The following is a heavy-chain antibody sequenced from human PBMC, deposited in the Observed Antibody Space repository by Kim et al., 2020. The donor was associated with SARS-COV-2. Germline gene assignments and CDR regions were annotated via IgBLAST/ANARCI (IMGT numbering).Heavy chain of an antibody. CDR2: ISATGST. V-gene: IGHV4-61*02. J-gene: IGHJ4*02. Sequence: SETLSLTCTVSGDSISSKTYYWNWIRQPAGKGLEWIERISATGSTNCNPSLKSRVTISVDTSKNQFSLKLSSVTAADTAVYYCAREGRWSTSLDYWGQGTLVTVSS. D-gene: IGHD1-1*01. CDR1: GDSISSKTYY. CDR3: AREGRWSTSLDY.